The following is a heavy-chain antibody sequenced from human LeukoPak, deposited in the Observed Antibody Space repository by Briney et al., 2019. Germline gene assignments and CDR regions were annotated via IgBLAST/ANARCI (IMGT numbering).Heavy chain of an antibody. V-gene: IGHV3-66*01. D-gene: IGHD1-26*01. CDR2: MYTVGTT. CDR3: AGYGGSYPYYMDV. CDR1: GFTFSSYW. J-gene: IGHJ6*03. Sequence: GGSLRLSCAASGFTFSSYWMSWVRQAPGNGLEGVSVMYTVGTTHYADSVKGRCTISRDTSTNTVYLQLNSLRAEDTATYYCAGYGGSYPYYMDVWGKGTTVTLSS.